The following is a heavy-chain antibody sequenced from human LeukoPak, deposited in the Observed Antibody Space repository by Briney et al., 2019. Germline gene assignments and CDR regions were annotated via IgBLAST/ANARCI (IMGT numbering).Heavy chain of an antibody. V-gene: IGHV3-30*18. D-gene: IGHD3-9*01. Sequence: PGRSLRLSCAASGFTFSSYGMHWVRQAPGKGLEWVAVISYDGSNKYYADSVKGRFTISRDNSKKTLYLEMNSLRPEDTAVYYCAKDQYDILTGSSYYYFGMDVWGQGTTVTVSS. J-gene: IGHJ6*02. CDR3: AKDQYDILTGSSYYYFGMDV. CDR1: GFTFSSYG. CDR2: ISYDGSNK.